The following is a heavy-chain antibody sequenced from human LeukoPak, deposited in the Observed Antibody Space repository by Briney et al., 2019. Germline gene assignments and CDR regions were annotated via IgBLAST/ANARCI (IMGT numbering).Heavy chain of an antibody. Sequence: PGGSLRLSCAASGFTFSDYYMGWIRQAPGKGLEWVSYISSSGSTIYYADSVKGRFTISRDNAKNSLYLQMNSLRAEDTAVYYCARAQRRDSSGWYYYWGQGTLVTVSS. CDR2: ISSSGSTI. D-gene: IGHD6-19*01. CDR1: GFTFSDYY. V-gene: IGHV3-11*01. J-gene: IGHJ4*02. CDR3: ARAQRRDSSGWYYY.